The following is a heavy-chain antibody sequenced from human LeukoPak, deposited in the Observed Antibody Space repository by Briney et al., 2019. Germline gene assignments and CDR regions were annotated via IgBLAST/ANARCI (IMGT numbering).Heavy chain of an antibody. Sequence: SSETLSLTCTVSGGSISSGSYYWSWIRQPAGKGLEWIGRIYTSGSTNYNPSLKSRVTISVDTSKNQFSLKLSSVTAADTAVYYCARGTAWGQGTLVTVSS. CDR2: IYTSGST. D-gene: IGHD2-21*02. V-gene: IGHV4-61*02. J-gene: IGHJ4*02. CDR3: ARGTA. CDR1: GGSISSGSYY.